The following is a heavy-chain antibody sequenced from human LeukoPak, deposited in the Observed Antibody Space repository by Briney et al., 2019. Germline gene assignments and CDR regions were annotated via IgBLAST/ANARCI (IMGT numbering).Heavy chain of an antibody. V-gene: IGHV3-11*01. CDR1: GFTFSDYY. D-gene: IGHD2-21*02. Sequence: GGSLRLSCAASGFTFSDYYMSWIRQAPGKGLEWVSYISSSGNTIYYADSVKGRFTISRDNAKNSLYLQMNSLRAEDTAVYYCASLYCGGDCYKDYWGQGTLVTVSS. J-gene: IGHJ4*02. CDR2: ISSSGNTI. CDR3: ASLYCGGDCYKDY.